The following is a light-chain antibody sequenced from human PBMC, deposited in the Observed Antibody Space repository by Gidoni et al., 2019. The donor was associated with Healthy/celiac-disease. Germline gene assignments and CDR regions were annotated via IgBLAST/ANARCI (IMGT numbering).Light chain of an antibody. CDR3: QQYYSFPLT. J-gene: IGKJ4*01. V-gene: IGKV1D-8*01. CDR1: QGISSY. CDR2: AAS. Sequence: VIGMTQSPSLLSASTGDRVPISCRMSQGISSYLALYQQKPGKAPELLIYAASTLQSGVPSRFSVSVSGTDFTLTISCLQSEDFATYYCQQYYSFPLTFGGGTKVEIK.